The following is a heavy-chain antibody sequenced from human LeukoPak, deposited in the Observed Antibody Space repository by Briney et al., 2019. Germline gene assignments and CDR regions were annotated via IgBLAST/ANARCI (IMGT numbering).Heavy chain of an antibody. Sequence: ASVKVSCKASGGTFSSYAISWVRQAPGQGLEWMGGIIPIFGTANYAQKLQGRVTITADESTSTAYMELSSLRSEDTAVYYCATSWGPDTSAFRWGRDGMDVWGQGTTVIVS. J-gene: IGHJ6*02. V-gene: IGHV1-69*13. CDR3: ATSWGPDTSAFRWGRDGMDV. CDR1: GGTFSSYA. D-gene: IGHD3-16*01. CDR2: IIPIFGTA.